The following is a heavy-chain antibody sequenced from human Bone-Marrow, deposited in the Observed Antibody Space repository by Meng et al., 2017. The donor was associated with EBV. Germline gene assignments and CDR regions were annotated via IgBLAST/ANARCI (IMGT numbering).Heavy chain of an antibody. J-gene: IGHJ4*02. D-gene: IGHD3-10*01. CDR3: ASESGRGFTPDY. CDR2: LIPMSGAP. Sequence: QVQLVVFGAEVRKPGASVKVSCKASGYTFTNYAMHWVRQAPGQRLEWMGGLIPMSGAPHYAQKFQGRVTITADESTSTHYMDLSNLRSDDTAMYYCASESGRGFTPDYWGQGTLVTVSS. V-gene: IGHV1-69*13. CDR1: GYTFTNYA.